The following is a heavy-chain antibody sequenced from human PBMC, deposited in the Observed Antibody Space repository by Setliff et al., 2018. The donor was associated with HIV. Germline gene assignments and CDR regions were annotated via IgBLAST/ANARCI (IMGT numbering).Heavy chain of an antibody. CDR2: IAAHTGNT. D-gene: IGHD2-2*01. CDR3: ALTYPPADNWLDP. CDR1: GHTFTAYG. J-gene: IGHJ5*02. V-gene: IGHV1-18*01. Sequence: ASVKVSCKASGHTFTAYGIAWVRQAPGQGLEWLGWIAAHTGNTKYAQKFQDRVSMTTDTYTSTAYMELKTLRSDDTAVYYCALTYPPADNWLDPWGQGTLVPSPQ.